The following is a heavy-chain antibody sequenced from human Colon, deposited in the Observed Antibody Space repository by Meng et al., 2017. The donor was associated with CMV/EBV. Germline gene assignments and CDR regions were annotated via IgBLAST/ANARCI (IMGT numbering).Heavy chain of an antibody. CDR3: ARVPVGTSRYYTSDY. CDR2: IRAGNGDT. V-gene: IGHV1-3*01. CDR1: GYTFTSYA. Sequence: SGYTFTSYAMHWVRQAPGQRLEWMGWIRAGNGDTKYSQKFQGRLTITSDTSASTAYMELSSLRAEDTAIYFCARVPVGTSRYYTSDYWGQGTLVTVSS. J-gene: IGHJ4*02. D-gene: IGHD3-3*01.